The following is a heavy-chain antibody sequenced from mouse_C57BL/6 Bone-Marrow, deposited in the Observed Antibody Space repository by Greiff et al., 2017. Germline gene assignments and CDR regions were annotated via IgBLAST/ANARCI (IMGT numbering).Heavy chain of an antibody. D-gene: IGHD2-3*01. V-gene: IGHV5-9-1*02. Sequence: EVKLVESGEGLVKPGGSLKLSCAASGFAFSSYAMSWVRQTPEKRLEWVAYISSGGDYIYYADTVKGRFTISRDNARNTLYLQMSSLKSEDTAMYYCTRDGYYVGFDYWGQGTTLTVSS. CDR1: GFAFSSYA. CDR3: TRDGYYVGFDY. CDR2: ISSGGDYI. J-gene: IGHJ2*01.